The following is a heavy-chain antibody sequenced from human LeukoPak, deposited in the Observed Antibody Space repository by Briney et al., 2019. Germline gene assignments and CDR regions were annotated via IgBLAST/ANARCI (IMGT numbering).Heavy chain of an antibody. Sequence: SETLSLTCTVSGGSIRSSYYYWGWIRQPPGKGLEWIGSIHDSGSTYYNPSLKSRVTISVDTSKNQFSLKLSSVTAADTAVYYCARDYYDSSGYTNHFDYWGQGTLVTVSS. CDR1: GGSIRSSYYY. D-gene: IGHD3-22*01. J-gene: IGHJ4*02. V-gene: IGHV4-39*07. CDR2: IHDSGST. CDR3: ARDYYDSSGYTNHFDY.